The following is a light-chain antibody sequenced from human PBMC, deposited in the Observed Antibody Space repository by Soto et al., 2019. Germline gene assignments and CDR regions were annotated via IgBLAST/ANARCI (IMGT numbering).Light chain of an antibody. CDR1: SSNIGNNY. Sequence: QSVLTQPPSVSAAPGQKVTISCSGSSSNIGNNYVSWYQQLPGTAPKLLIYDNNKRPSGIPDRFSGSKSGTSATLSITGLHTGDEADYYCATWDSRLSAYVFGTG. V-gene: IGLV1-51*01. CDR3: ATWDSRLSAYV. CDR2: DNN. J-gene: IGLJ1*01.